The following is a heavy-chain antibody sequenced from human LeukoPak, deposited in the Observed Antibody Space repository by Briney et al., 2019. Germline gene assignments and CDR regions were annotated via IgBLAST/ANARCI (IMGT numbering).Heavy chain of an antibody. J-gene: IGHJ4*02. CDR1: GGSLGTFY. CDR2: IHPTGST. D-gene: IGHD3-22*01. Sequence: LETLSLTCTVSGGSLGTFYWSWIRQSAGKGLEYIGRIHPTGSTNYKPSLKSRVTMSIDTSKNQFSMTLQFVTAADTAVYFCARAHSGFYLDAWGQGTLVTVSS. CDR3: ARAHSGFYLDA. V-gene: IGHV4-4*07.